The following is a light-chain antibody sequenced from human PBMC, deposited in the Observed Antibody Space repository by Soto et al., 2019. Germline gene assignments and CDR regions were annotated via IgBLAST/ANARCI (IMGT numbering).Light chain of an antibody. CDR2: EVS. Sequence: QSALTQPASVSESPGQSITISCTGTSSDIGGFNYVSWYQQHPGTAPKLIIYEVSNRPSGISNRFSGSKSGNTASLTISGLQAEDEADYYCSSYTTTSTLGVFGGGTKLTVL. J-gene: IGLJ3*02. V-gene: IGLV2-14*01. CDR3: SSYTTTSTLGV. CDR1: SSDIGGFNY.